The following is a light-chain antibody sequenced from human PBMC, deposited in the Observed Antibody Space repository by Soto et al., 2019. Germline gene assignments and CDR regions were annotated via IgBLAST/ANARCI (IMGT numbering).Light chain of an antibody. CDR1: NIGSKS. CDR3: HVGDSDSDHPV. V-gene: IGLV3-21*04. J-gene: IGLJ2*01. CDR2: NEV. Sequence: SYELTQSPSVSVAPGKTATIPCGGNNIGSKSVHWYQQKPGQAPVLVINNEVDRPSGIPERFSGSNSGNTATLTITRVDAGDEADYYCHVGDSDSDHPVFGGGTKLTFL.